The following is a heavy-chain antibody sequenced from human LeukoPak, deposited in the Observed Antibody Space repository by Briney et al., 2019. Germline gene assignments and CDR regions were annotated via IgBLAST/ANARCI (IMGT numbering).Heavy chain of an antibody. V-gene: IGHV1-69*05. CDR2: IIPIFGTA. CDR1: GGTSSSYA. J-gene: IGHJ5*02. CDR3: ASHADYDFWSGYYSYNWFDP. D-gene: IGHD3-3*01. Sequence: GASVKVSCKASGGTSSSYAISWVRQAPGQGLEWMGRIIPIFGTANYAQKFQGRVTITTDESTSTAYMELSSLRSEDTAVYYCASHADYDFWSGYYSYNWFDPWGQGTLVTVSS.